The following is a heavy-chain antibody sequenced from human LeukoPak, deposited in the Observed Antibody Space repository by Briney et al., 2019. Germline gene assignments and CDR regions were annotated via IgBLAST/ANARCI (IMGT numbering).Heavy chain of an antibody. CDR3: ARDPPNSSGS. J-gene: IGHJ5*02. Sequence: PGGSLRLSCAASGFTFSGYSMNWVRQAPGKGLEWVSSISSSSSYIYYADSVKGRFTISRDNAKSSLYLQMNSLRAEDTAVYYCARDPPNSSGSWGQGTLVSVSS. CDR1: GFTFSGYS. CDR2: ISSSSSYI. V-gene: IGHV3-21*01. D-gene: IGHD3-22*01.